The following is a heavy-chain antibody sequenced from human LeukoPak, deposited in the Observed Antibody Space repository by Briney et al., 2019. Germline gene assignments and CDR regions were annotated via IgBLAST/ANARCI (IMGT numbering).Heavy chain of an antibody. CDR2: IYYSGST. CDR3: ARGPHDRPGLFDY. CDR1: GGSISSGGYY. J-gene: IGHJ4*02. D-gene: IGHD3-16*01. V-gene: IGHV4-31*03. Sequence: TLSLTFTVSGGSISSGGYYWSWIRQHPGKGLEWIGYIYYSGSTYYNPSLKSRVTISVDTSKNQFSLKLSSVTAADTAVYYCARGPHDRPGLFDYWGQGTLVTVSS.